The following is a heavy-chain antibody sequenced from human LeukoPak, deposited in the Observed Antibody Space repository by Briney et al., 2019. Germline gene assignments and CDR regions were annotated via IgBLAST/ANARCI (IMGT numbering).Heavy chain of an antibody. CDR3: EGAWS. D-gene: IGHD6-19*01. Sequence: GGSLRLSCAASVFTFSSYLMNCVRQAPGKGLEWVANINQDGSKKNYVDSVKGRFTISRDNAKNSLYLQMNSLRAEDTAVYYCEGAWSWGQGALVPVSS. V-gene: IGHV3-7*01. CDR2: INQDGSKK. J-gene: IGHJ5*02. CDR1: VFTFSSYL.